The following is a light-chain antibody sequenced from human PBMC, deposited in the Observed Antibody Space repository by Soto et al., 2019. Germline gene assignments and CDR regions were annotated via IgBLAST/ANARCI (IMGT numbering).Light chain of an antibody. CDR1: RSNIGRNF. CDR2: RNN. Sequence: QSVLTQSPSASGTPGQRVTISCSGSRSNIGRNFAYWYQHVPGTAPRLLIQRNNERPSGVPDRFSGSKSGTSVSLAISGLRSDDEATYYCAAWDDSLNALFGTGTKLTVL. CDR3: AAWDDSLNAL. J-gene: IGLJ1*01. V-gene: IGLV1-47*01.